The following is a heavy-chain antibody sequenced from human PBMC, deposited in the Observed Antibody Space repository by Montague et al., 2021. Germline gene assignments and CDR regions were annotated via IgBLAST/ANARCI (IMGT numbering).Heavy chain of an antibody. CDR2: MFYGGAT. Sequence: SETLSLTCTVSSGSIFHAHWSWVRQPPGKGLEWLGSMFYGGATSNNPSLKSRVTMSIDTSTNQFSLKLSFVTAADTAVYYCAKQDYFVSGTSYKRLDPWGQGILVTVSS. J-gene: IGHJ5*02. CDR3: AKQDYFVSGTSYKRLDP. CDR1: SGSIFHAH. V-gene: IGHV4-59*08. D-gene: IGHD3-10*01.